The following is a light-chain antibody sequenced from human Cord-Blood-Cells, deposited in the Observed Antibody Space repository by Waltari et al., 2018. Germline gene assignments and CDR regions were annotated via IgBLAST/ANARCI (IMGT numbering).Light chain of an antibody. CDR1: QSISSY. CDR2: AAS. V-gene: IGKV1-39*01. J-gene: IGKJ1*01. CDR3: QQSYSTPRT. Sequence: DIQMTQSPSSLSASVGDRVTITCRASQSISSYLNWYQQKPGKAPKLLIYAASSLQSGVPTWFSGTGSGEYFTLTISRLHPEDCANYYCQQSYSTPRTFGQGTKVEIK.